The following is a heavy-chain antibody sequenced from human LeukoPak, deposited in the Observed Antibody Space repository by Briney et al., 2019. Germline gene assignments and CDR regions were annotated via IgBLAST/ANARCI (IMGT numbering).Heavy chain of an antibody. D-gene: IGHD4-17*01. CDR3: ARVGAPDGDYVTFDY. CDR1: GYTFTSYG. J-gene: IGHJ4*02. CDR2: ISAYNGNT. V-gene: IGHV1-18*01. Sequence: ASVKVSCKASGYTFTSYGISWVRQAPGQGLEWMGWISAYNGNTNYAQKLQGRVTTTTDTSTSTAYMELRSLRSDDTAVYYWARVGAPDGDYVTFDYWGQGTLVTVSS.